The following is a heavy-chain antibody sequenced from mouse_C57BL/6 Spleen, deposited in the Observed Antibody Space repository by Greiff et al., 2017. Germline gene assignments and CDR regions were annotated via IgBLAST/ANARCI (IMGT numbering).Heavy chain of an antibody. CDR3: ARSAHYYGSSLDY. V-gene: IGHV1-69*01. D-gene: IGHD1-1*01. CDR2: IDPSDSYT. CDR1: GYTFTSYW. Sequence: VQLQQPGAELVMPGASVKLSCKASGYTFTSYWMHWVKQRPGQGLEWIGEIDPSDSYTNYNQKFKGKSTLTVDKSSSTAYMQLSSLTSEDSAVYYCARSAHYYGSSLDYWGQGTTLTVSS. J-gene: IGHJ2*01.